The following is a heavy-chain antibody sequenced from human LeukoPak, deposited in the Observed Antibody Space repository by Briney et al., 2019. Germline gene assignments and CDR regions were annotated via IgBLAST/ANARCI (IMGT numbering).Heavy chain of an antibody. Sequence: ASVNVSCKASGYTFTSYGISWVRQASGQGLEWMGWISAYNGNTNYAQKLQGRVTMTTDTSTSTAYMELRSLRSDDTAVYYCASHTRGVPTSNWFDPWGQGTLVTVSS. V-gene: IGHV1-18*01. D-gene: IGHD3-10*01. CDR1: GYTFTSYG. CDR2: ISAYNGNT. J-gene: IGHJ5*02. CDR3: ASHTRGVPTSNWFDP.